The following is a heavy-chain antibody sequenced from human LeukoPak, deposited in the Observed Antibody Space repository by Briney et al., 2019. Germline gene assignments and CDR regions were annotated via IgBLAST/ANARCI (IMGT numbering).Heavy chain of an antibody. CDR2: IYYSGTT. CDR1: GGSSSSYY. CDR3: ARRPIVVVPAASHYFDY. J-gene: IGHJ4*02. D-gene: IGHD2-2*01. Sequence: PSETLSLTCTVSGGSSSSYYWGWIRQPPGRGLEWIGTIYYSGTTYYNPSLRSRVTMSVDTSRDRFSLSLSFVTAADTAVYYCARRPIVVVPAASHYFDYWGQGILVAVSS. V-gene: IGHV4-39*01.